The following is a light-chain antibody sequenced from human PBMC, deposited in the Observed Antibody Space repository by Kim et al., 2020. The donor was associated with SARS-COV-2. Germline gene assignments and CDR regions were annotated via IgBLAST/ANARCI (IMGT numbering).Light chain of an antibody. V-gene: IGKV1-5*03. J-gene: IGKJ2*01. CDR1: QSISSW. CDR3: QQYNSYSGT. CDR2: KAS. Sequence: ASGGDRVTITCRASQSISSWLAWYQQKRGKAPKLLIYKASSLESGVPSRFSGSGSGTEFTLTISSLQPDDFATYYCQQYNSYSGTFGQGTKLEI.